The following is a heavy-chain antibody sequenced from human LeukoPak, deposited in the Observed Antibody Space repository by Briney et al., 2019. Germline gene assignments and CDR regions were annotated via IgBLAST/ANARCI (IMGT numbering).Heavy chain of an antibody. D-gene: IGHD4-17*01. CDR2: IYHSGST. CDR1: GFTFTTYW. J-gene: IGHJ3*02. CDR3: ARGNGDPTRSYAFDI. Sequence: KSGGSLRLSCAASGFTFTTYWMSWVRQPPGKGLEWIGEIYHSGSTNYNPSLKSRVTISVDKSKNQFSLKLSSVTAADTAVYYCARGNGDPTRSYAFDIWGQGTMVTVSS. V-gene: IGHV4-4*02.